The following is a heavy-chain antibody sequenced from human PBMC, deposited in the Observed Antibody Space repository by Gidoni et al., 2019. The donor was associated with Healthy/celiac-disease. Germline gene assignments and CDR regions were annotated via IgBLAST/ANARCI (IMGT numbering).Heavy chain of an antibody. Sequence: QVQLVESGGGVVQPGRSLSLSCAASGFTFSSYGMHWVRQAPGKGLEWVAVIWYDGCNKYYADSVKGRFTISIDNSKNTLYLQMNSLRAEDTAVYYCARDLGGYDDGSDYWGQGTLVTVSS. CDR1: GFTFSSYG. V-gene: IGHV3-33*01. CDR2: IWYDGCNK. CDR3: ARDLGGYDDGSDY. D-gene: IGHD5-12*01. J-gene: IGHJ4*02.